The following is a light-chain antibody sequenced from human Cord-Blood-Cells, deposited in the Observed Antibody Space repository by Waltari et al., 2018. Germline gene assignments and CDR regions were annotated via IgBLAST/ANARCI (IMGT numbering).Light chain of an antibody. V-gene: IGLV2-8*01. CDR1: SSAVGGYNS. CDR2: EVS. J-gene: IGLJ1*01. Sequence: QSALTQPPSASGSPGQSVTISCTGTSSAVGGYNSVSWYQQHPGKAPKLMIYEVSKRPSGVPDRFSGSKSGNTASLTVSGLQAEDEADYYCSSYAGSNNPHVFGTGTKVTVL. CDR3: SSYAGSNNPHV.